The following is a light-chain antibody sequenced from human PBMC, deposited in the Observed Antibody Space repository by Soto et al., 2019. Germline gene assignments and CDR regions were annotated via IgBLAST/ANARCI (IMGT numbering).Light chain of an antibody. CDR3: QQHINWPLT. CDR2: EAS. J-gene: IGKJ4*01. V-gene: IGKV3-11*01. CDR1: QTVSSS. Sequence: EIVLTQSPATLSLSPGERATLSCRASQTVSSSLAWYQQKPGRAPRLLIYEASNRATGIPARFSGSGSGADFTLTISSLEPEDFALYYCQQHINWPLTFGGGTKVDIK.